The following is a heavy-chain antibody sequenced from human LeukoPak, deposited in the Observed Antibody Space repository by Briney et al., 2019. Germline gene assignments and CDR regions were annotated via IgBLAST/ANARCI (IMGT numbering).Heavy chain of an antibody. Sequence: GGSLRLSCAASGFTFSSYSMNWVCQAPGKGLEWVSSISSSSSYIYYADSVKGRFTISRDNAKNSLYLQMNSLRAEDTAVYYCARGPSIAAAGPQYFQHWGQGTLVTVSS. CDR2: ISSSSSYI. D-gene: IGHD6-13*01. J-gene: IGHJ1*01. CDR1: GFTFSSYS. V-gene: IGHV3-21*01. CDR3: ARGPSIAAAGPQYFQH.